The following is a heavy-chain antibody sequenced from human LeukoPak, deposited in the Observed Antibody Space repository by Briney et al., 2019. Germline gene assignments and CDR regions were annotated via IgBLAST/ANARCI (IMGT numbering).Heavy chain of an antibody. D-gene: IGHD2-2*01. J-gene: IGHJ4*02. V-gene: IGHV3-64*01. Sequence: PGGSLRLSCAVSGFTFSSYAMHWVRQAPGKGLEYVSAISSNGGSTYYANSVKGRFTISRDNSKNTLYLQMNSLRAEDTAVYYCAKGGYCSSTSCYVDYWGQGTLVTVSS. CDR3: AKGGYCSSTSCYVDY. CDR2: ISSNGGST. CDR1: GFTFSSYA.